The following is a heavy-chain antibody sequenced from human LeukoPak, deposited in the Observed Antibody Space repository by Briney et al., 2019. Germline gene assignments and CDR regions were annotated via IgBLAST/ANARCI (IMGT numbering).Heavy chain of an antibody. J-gene: IGHJ4*02. CDR2: IYTSGST. D-gene: IGHD6-19*01. V-gene: IGHV4-61*02. CDR3: ARSVAGPGMWYFDY. CDR1: GGSISSGSYY. Sequence: SQTLSLTCTVSGGSISSGSYYWSWIRQPAGKGLEWIGRIYTSGSTNYNPSLKSRVTISVDTSKNQFSLKLSSVTAADTAVYYCARSVAGPGMWYFDYWGQGTLVTVSS.